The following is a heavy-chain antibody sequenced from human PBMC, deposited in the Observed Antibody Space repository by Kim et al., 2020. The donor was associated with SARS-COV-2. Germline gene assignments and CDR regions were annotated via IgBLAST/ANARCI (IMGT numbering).Heavy chain of an antibody. CDR3: ARDRDSNLDY. D-gene: IGHD4-4*01. V-gene: IGHV3-30*04. J-gene: IGHJ4*02. CDR1: GFTFSSYA. Sequence: GGSLRLSCAASGFTFSSYAMHWVRQAPGKGLEWVAVISYDGSNKYYADSVKGRFTISRDNSKNTLYLQMNSLRAEDTAVYYCARDRDSNLDYWGQGTLVT. CDR2: ISYDGSNK.